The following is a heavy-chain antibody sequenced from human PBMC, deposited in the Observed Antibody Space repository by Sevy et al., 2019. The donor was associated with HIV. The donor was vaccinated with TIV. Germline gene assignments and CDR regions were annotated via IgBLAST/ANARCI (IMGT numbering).Heavy chain of an antibody. Sequence: GGSLRLSCAASGFTFSSYSMNWVRQAPGKGLEWVSSISSSSSYIYYAYSVKGRFTISRDNAKNSLYLQMNSLRAEDTAVYYCARDSSTHYDYVWGSYRRVSYYYGMDVWGQGTTVTVSS. CDR3: ARDSSTHYDYVWGSYRRVSYYYGMDV. D-gene: IGHD3-16*02. CDR2: ISSSSSYI. V-gene: IGHV3-21*01. CDR1: GFTFSSYS. J-gene: IGHJ6*02.